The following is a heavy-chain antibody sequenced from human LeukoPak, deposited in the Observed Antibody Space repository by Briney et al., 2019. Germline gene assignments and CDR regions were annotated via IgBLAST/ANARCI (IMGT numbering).Heavy chain of an antibody. D-gene: IGHD3-3*01. CDR3: ARTGTIFAEN. V-gene: IGHV3-48*04. CDR1: GLSFSSYS. Sequence: PGGSLRLSCVASGLSFSSYSMNWVRQAPGKGLEWVSYISSSSSTIYYADSVKGRFTISRDNAKNSLYLQMNSLRAEDTAVYYCARTGTIFAENWGQGTLVTVSS. CDR2: ISSSSSTI. J-gene: IGHJ4*02.